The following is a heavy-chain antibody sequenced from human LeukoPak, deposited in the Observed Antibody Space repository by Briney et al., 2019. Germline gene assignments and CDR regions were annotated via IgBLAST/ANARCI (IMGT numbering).Heavy chain of an antibody. CDR1: GFTVSSNY. CDR2: ISSSGSTI. CDR3: ARDGGGRLGELSDDAFDI. J-gene: IGHJ3*02. Sequence: GGSLRLSRAASGFTVSSNYMSWVRQAPGKGLEWVSYISSSGSTIYYADSVKGRFTISRDNAKNSLYLQMNSLRAEDTAVYYCARDGGGRLGELSDDAFDIWGQGTMVTVSS. D-gene: IGHD3-16*02. V-gene: IGHV3-11*04.